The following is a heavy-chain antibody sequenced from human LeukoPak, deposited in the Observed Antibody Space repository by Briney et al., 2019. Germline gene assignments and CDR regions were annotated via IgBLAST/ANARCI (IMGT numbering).Heavy chain of an antibody. CDR2: IYPSDSDT. J-gene: IGHJ4*02. CDR3: ARPSNSGYDF. D-gene: IGHD5-12*01. Sequence: GESLKISCKASGYSFSNYWIGWVRQMPGKGLEWMGIIYPSDSDTRHSPSFQGQVTISADKSISTAYLQWSSLKASDTAMYYCARPSNSGYDFWGQGALVTVSS. V-gene: IGHV5-51*01. CDR1: GYSFSNYW.